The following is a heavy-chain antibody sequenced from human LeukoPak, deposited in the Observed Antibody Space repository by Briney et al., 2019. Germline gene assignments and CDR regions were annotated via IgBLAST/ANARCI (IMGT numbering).Heavy chain of an antibody. V-gene: IGHV3-33*01. Sequence: PGRSLRLSCAASGFTFSSYGMHWVRQAPGKGLEWVAVIWYDGSNKYYADSVKGRFTISRDNSKNTLYLQMNSLTAADSALYYCARGLQNDDWGQGTLVTVSS. CDR1: GFTFSSYG. J-gene: IGHJ4*02. D-gene: IGHD5-24*01. CDR2: IWYDGSNK. CDR3: ARGLQNDD.